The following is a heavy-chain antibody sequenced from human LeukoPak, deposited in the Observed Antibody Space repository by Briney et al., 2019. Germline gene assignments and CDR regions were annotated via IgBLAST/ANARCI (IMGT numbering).Heavy chain of an antibody. CDR3: ARGYYGSGSHCCHMDV. V-gene: IGHV4-34*01. CDR2: INHSGST. D-gene: IGHD3-10*01. J-gene: IGHJ6*03. CDR1: VGSFSGYY. Sequence: SETLSLTCAVYVGSFSGYYWSWIRQPPGKGLEWIGEINHSGSTNYNSSLKSRVTISVDTSKNQFSPKLSSVTAADTAVYYCARGYYGSGSHCCHMDVWGKGTTITVS.